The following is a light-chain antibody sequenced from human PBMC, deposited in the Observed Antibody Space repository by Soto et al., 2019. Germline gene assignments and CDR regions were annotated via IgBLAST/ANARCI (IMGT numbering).Light chain of an antibody. J-gene: IGKJ1*01. CDR1: RSVSSN. Sequence: EIVMTQSPATLSVSPGERATLSCRASRSVSSNLAWYQQKPGQAPRLLIYGASIRATGIPARFSGSRSGTEFTLTIDSLQSEDFGVYYCQQFDNWPRTFGQGTKVDIK. V-gene: IGKV3-15*01. CDR2: GAS. CDR3: QQFDNWPRT.